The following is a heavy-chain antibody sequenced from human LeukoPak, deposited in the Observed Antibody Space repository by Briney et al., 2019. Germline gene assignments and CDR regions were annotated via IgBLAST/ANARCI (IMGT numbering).Heavy chain of an antibody. CDR1: GGTFSSYA. CDR3: ATDYYDSSGYSSLDY. V-gene: IGHV1-69*13. CDR2: IIPIFGTA. Sequence: SVKVSCKASGGTFSSYAISWVRQAPGQGLEWVGRIIPIFGTANYAQKFQGRVTITADESTSTAYMELSSLRSEDTAVYYCATDYYDSSGYSSLDYWGQGTLVTVSS. J-gene: IGHJ4*02. D-gene: IGHD3-22*01.